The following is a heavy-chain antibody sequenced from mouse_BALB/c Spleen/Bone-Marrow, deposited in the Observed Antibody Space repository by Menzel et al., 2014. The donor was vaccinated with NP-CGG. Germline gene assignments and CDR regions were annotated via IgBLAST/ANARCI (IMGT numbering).Heavy chain of an antibody. Sequence: EVMLVESGGGLVQPGGSLKLSCAASGFDFSRYWMSWVRQAPGKGLERIGEINPDSSTINYTPSLKDKFIISRDNAKNTLYLQMSKVRYEDAALYYCARPVYRYDPPAYWGQGTTLTVSS. CDR2: INPDSSTI. D-gene: IGHD2-14*01. V-gene: IGHV4-1*02. CDR1: GFDFSRYW. J-gene: IGHJ2*01. CDR3: ARPVYRYDPPAY.